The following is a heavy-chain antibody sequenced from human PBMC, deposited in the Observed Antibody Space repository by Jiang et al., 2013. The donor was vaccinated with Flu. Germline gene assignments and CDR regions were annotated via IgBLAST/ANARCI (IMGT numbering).Heavy chain of an antibody. Sequence: GLVKPSETLSLTCTVSGISISAYFWNWIRQTPGKGLEWIGYIHYSGTTSYNPSFKSRVTISVATSKDHFSLRLSSVTAADTAVYYCARSNYEASYLDFWGQGTLVSVSS. CDR1: GISISAYF. CDR2: IHYSGTT. V-gene: IGHV4-59*01. D-gene: IGHD3-3*01. CDR3: ARSNYEASYLDF. J-gene: IGHJ4*02.